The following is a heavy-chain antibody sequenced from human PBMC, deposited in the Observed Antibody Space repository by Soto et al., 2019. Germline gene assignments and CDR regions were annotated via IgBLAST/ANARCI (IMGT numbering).Heavy chain of an antibody. Sequence: QVQLVESGGGVVQPGRSLRLSCAASGFTFSSYGMHWVRQAPGKGLEWVAVISYDGSNKYYADSVKGRFTISRDNSKNTLYLQMNSLRAEDTAVYYCAKDSMGDSRGYYPGLDYWGHGTLVTVSS. CDR2: ISYDGSNK. CDR1: GFTFSSYG. J-gene: IGHJ4*01. CDR3: AKDSMGDSRGYYPGLDY. V-gene: IGHV3-30*18. D-gene: IGHD3-22*01.